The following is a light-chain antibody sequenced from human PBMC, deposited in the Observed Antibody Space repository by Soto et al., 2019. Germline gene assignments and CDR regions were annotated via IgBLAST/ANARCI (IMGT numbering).Light chain of an antibody. CDR2: GVT. Sequence: QSVLTQPASVSESPGQSITISCAGTSSDIGGYNYVSWYQQHPDKAPKLMIYGVTNRPSGVSDRFSGSKSGNTASLTISGLQAEDEADYYCTSYTSSSNYVLGNGTKLT. CDR1: SSDIGGYNY. J-gene: IGLJ1*01. CDR3: TSYTSSSNYV. V-gene: IGLV2-14*01.